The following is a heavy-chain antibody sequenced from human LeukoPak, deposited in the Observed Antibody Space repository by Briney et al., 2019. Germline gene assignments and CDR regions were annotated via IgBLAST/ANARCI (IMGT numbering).Heavy chain of an antibody. CDR2: INPSGGST. D-gene: IGHD1-26*01. CDR1: GYIFTTYY. J-gene: IGHJ4*02. V-gene: IGHV1-46*01. CDR3: ARDLGGSYYNYFDY. Sequence: ASVKVSCKTSGYIFTTYYIHWVRQAPGQGLEWMGIINPSGGSTNYAQRFQGRVTMTRDTSTSTVYMELTGLTSEDTGVYYCARDLGGSYYNYFDYWGQGTLVTVSS.